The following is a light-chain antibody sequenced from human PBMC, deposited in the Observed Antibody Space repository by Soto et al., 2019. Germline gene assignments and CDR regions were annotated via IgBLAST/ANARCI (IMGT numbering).Light chain of an antibody. Sequence: DIQMTQSPSTLSASVGDTVTITCRASQSVSVWLAWYQQKPGKAPKLIMYKASRLESGVPSRFSGRGSGTEFTLTISSLQSEDFASYYCQQYDSYWTFGQGTTVDIK. J-gene: IGKJ1*01. CDR1: QSVSVW. CDR3: QQYDSYWT. CDR2: KAS. V-gene: IGKV1-5*03.